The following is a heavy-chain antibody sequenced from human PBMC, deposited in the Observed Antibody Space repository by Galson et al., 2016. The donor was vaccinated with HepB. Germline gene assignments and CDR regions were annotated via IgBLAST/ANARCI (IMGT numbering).Heavy chain of an antibody. Sequence: SLRLSCAASGFTFNNYAMSWVRQAPGKGLEWVSVISGSGGSTYYADSVKGRFTISRDNSKNTVYLQTNSLRAEDTAVYYCANDGGVTFCSSLGCYFDYWGQGTLVTVSS. J-gene: IGHJ4*02. V-gene: IGHV3-23*01. CDR2: ISGSGGST. CDR1: GFTFNNYA. D-gene: IGHD2-8*02. CDR3: ANDGGVTFCSSLGCYFDY.